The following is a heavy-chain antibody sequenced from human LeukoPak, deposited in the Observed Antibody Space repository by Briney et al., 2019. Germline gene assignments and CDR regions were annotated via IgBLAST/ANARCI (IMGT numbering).Heavy chain of an antibody. CDR3: ARDGVKTVTGRWGWFDP. J-gene: IGHJ5*02. Sequence: SEALSLPCTVSGGSITTYYWSWIRPPPGQGREWSGPIYYSGSTNYNPSLKSRVTISVDTSKNQSSLKLTSVTAADTAVYYCARDGVKTVTGRWGWFDPWGQGTLVTVSS. D-gene: IGHD4-17*01. V-gene: IGHV4-59*01. CDR2: IYYSGST. CDR1: GGSITTYY.